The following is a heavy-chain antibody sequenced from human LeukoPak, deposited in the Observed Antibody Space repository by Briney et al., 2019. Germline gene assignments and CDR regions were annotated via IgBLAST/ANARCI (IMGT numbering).Heavy chain of an antibody. CDR2: INHSGST. J-gene: IGHJ4*02. D-gene: IGHD5-18*01. CDR3: ARRRTAMGFDY. V-gene: IGHV4-34*01. Sequence: PSETLSLTCAVYGGSFSGYYWSWIRQPPGKGLEWIGEINHSGSTNYNPSLKSRVAISVDTSKNQFSLKPSSVTAADTAVYYCARRRTAMGFDYWGQGTLVTVSS. CDR1: GGSFSGYY.